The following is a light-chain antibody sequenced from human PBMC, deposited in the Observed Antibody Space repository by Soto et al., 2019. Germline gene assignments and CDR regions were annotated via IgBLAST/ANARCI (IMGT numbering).Light chain of an antibody. V-gene: IGLV2-8*01. CDR2: EVS. CDR3: QAWDSSTAG. CDR1: SSDVGGYNY. J-gene: IGLJ2*01. Sequence: QSVLTQPPSASGSPGQSVTISCTGTSSDVGGYNYVSWYQQHPGKAPKLMIYEVSKRPSGVPDRFSGSKSGNTASLTVSGLQAEDEADYYCQAWDSSTAGFGGGTKVTVL.